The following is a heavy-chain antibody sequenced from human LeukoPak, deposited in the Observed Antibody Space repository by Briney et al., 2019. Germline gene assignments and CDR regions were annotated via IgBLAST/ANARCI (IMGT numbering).Heavy chain of an antibody. CDR3: ARERGDGYNYPPYYFDY. V-gene: IGHV4-59*01. D-gene: IGHD5-24*01. Sequence: SETLSLTCTVSGDSITSNYWSWIRQPPGKGLEFIGYMSYSGSSNYNPSLKSRVTISVDRSKNQFSLNLSSVTAADTAVYYCARERGDGYNYPPYYFDYWGQGTLVTVSS. CDR1: GDSITSNY. J-gene: IGHJ4*02. CDR2: MSYSGSS.